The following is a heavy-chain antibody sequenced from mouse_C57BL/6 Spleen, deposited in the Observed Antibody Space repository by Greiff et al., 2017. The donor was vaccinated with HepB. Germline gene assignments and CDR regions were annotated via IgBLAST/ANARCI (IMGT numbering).Heavy chain of an antibody. V-gene: IGHV1-64*01. J-gene: IGHJ2*01. CDR2: IPPNSGST. Sequence: QVQLQQPGAELVKPGASVKLSCKASGYTFTSYWMHWVKQRPGQGLEWIGMIPPNSGSTNYNEKFKSKATLTVDKSSSTAYMQLSSLTSEDSAVYYCARFYYDYDVDYWGQGTTLTVSS. D-gene: IGHD2-4*01. CDR3: ARFYYDYDVDY. CDR1: GYTFTSYW.